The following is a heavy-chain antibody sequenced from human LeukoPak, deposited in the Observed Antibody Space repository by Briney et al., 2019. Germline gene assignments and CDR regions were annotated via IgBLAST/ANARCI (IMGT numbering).Heavy chain of an antibody. J-gene: IGHJ6*02. CDR2: IKEDGSEK. CDR3: ARGLPNYYGMDV. CDR1: GFIFTDYW. V-gene: IGHV3-7*01. Sequence: GGSLRLSCAASGFIFTDYWMYWVRQAPGKGLAWVANIKEDGSEKNYVDSVKGRFTISRDNAKNTVYLQMNSLRTEDTAVYYCARGLPNYYGMDVWGQGTTVTVSS.